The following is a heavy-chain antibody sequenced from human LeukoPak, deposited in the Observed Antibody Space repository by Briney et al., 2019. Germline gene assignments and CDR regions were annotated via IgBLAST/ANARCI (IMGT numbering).Heavy chain of an antibody. D-gene: IGHD3-10*01. Sequence: PSETLSLTCTASGDAISTYYWNWIRQTPGKGLEWVGHIASGTTDYNPSLKSRAFISVDTSKNQISLRLTSVTAADTAVYFCARDKAHSYGYYFDPWGPGTQVLVSS. CDR1: GDAISTYY. CDR2: IASGTT. CDR3: ARDKAHSYGYYFDP. V-gene: IGHV4-4*08. J-gene: IGHJ4*02.